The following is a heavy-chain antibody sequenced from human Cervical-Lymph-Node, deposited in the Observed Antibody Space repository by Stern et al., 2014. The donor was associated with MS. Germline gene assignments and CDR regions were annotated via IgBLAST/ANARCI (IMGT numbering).Heavy chain of an antibody. CDR3: ARASTTANNYYDGVDV. CDR1: GYTFTDYY. Sequence: VQLVESGAEVKNPGASVKVSCKASGYTFTDYYMQWMRQAPGHGLEWMGWINPNNGGTKSAQKFQGWVTMTRDTSTSTAYMELSRLRSDDTAIYYCARASTTANNYYDGVDVWGQGTTVTVTS. D-gene: IGHD1-1*01. CDR2: INPNNGGT. V-gene: IGHV1-2*04. J-gene: IGHJ6*02.